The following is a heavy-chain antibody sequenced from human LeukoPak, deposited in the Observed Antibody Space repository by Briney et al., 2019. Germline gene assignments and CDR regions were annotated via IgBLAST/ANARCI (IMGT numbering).Heavy chain of an antibody. Sequence: GGSLRLSCAASGFTFSSNSMNWVRQAPGKGLEWISYISSSGTTIHYADPVRGRFSISRDNAKNSLYLQMNSLRAEDTAVYYCASPYDPRSYWGQGTLVTVSS. D-gene: IGHD3-22*01. CDR1: GFTFSSNS. J-gene: IGHJ4*02. CDR3: ASPYDPRSY. V-gene: IGHV3-48*01. CDR2: ISSSGTTI.